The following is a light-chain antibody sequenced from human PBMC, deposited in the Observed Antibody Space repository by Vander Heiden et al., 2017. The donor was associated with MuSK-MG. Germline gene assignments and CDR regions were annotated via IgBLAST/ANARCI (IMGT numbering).Light chain of an antibody. CDR3: ASYSIDTTLV. CDR2: DVH. CDR1: DSDIGALDY. V-gene: IGLV2-14*03. Sequence: QSALTQPASVSGSPGQSITISCTGTDSDIGALDYVSWYQQHPGWAPKLLIFDVHSRPSGVSDRFSGSKSVNTASLTISGLQPDDEAIYYCASYSIDTTLVFGGGTEVAVL. J-gene: IGLJ2*01.